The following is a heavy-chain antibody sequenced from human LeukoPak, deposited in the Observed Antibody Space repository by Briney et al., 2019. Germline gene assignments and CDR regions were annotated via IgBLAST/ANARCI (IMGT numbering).Heavy chain of an antibody. CDR2: IYHSGST. J-gene: IGHJ4*02. Sequence: SETLSLTCNVSGYSISSGYYWGWIRQPPGKGLEWIGSIYHSGSTYYNPSLKSRVTISVDTSKNQFSLKLSSVTAADTAVYYCARAHPKVLRFLEWLSNSFDYWGQGTLVTVSS. D-gene: IGHD3-3*01. CDR1: GYSISSGYY. CDR3: ARAHPKVLRFLEWLSNSFDY. V-gene: IGHV4-38-2*02.